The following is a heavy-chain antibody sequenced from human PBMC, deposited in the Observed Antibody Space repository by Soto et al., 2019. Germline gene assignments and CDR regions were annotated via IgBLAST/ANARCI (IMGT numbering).Heavy chain of an antibody. V-gene: IGHV3-30*18. J-gene: IGHJ5*02. CDR2: ISYDGSNK. Sequence: GGSLRLSCAASGFTFSSYGMHWVRQAPGKGLEWVAVISYDGSNKYYADSVKGRFTISRDNSKNTLYLQMNSLRAEDTAVYYCAKDLWVYSICATTFDPWGQGTLVTVSS. CDR1: GFTFSSYG. D-gene: IGHD4-4*01. CDR3: AKDLWVYSICATTFDP.